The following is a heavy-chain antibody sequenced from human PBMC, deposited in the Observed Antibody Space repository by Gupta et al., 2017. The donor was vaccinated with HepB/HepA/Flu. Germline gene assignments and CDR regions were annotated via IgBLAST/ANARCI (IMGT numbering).Heavy chain of an antibody. Sequence: EAQLLESGGGLVQPGESLRLSCAASGFTFNTFGMAWVRQATGKGLEWVSTIRAGSDYIHYADLVKGRFTISRDNSKNMWFLQMNSLRVEDTAIYYCAKDAGDIQYPFFDVWGQGNLVIVSS. CDR1: GFTFNTFG. D-gene: IGHD1-1*01. CDR2: IRAGSDYI. J-gene: IGHJ4*02. V-gene: IGHV3-23*01. CDR3: AKDAGDIQYPFFDV.